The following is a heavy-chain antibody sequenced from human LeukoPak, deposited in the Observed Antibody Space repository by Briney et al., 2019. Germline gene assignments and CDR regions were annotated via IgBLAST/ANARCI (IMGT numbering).Heavy chain of an antibody. J-gene: IGHJ4*02. CDR3: ARDLHFIAARPGYFDY. Sequence: GGSLRLSCAASGFTFSSYSMNWVRQAPGKGLEWVSSISSSSSYIYYADSVKGRFTISRDNAKNSLYLQMNSLRAEDTAVYDCARDLHFIAARPGYFDYWGQGTLVTVSS. CDR2: ISSSSSYI. D-gene: IGHD6-6*01. V-gene: IGHV3-21*01. CDR1: GFTFSSYS.